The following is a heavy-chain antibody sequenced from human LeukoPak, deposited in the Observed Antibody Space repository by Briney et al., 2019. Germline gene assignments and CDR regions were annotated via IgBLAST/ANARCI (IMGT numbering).Heavy chain of an antibody. CDR1: GGTFSSYA. CDR3: ARGPRGLVLTGYY. V-gene: IGHV1-8*02. Sequence: ASVKVSCKASGGTFSSYAISWVRQATGQGLEWMGWMNPNSGNTGYAQKFQGRVTMTRNTSISTAYMELSNLRSEDTAVYYCARGPRGLVLTGYYWGQGTLVTVSS. CDR2: MNPNSGNT. J-gene: IGHJ4*02. D-gene: IGHD3-9*01.